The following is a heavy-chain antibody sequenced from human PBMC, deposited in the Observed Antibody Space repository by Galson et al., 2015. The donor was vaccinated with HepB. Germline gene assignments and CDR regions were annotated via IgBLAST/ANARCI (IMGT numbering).Heavy chain of an antibody. V-gene: IGHV1-3*01. CDR3: ATEASALWLLIN. Sequence: SVKVSCKASGHTFNRYAMHWVRQAPGHGLEWMGWINAGNGVTKYSQKFEGRITITRDTSATTGYLELSSLTSEDTAVYYCATEASALWLLINWGQGTLVTVSS. J-gene: IGHJ4*02. CDR1: GHTFNRYA. CDR2: INAGNGVT. D-gene: IGHD3-22*01.